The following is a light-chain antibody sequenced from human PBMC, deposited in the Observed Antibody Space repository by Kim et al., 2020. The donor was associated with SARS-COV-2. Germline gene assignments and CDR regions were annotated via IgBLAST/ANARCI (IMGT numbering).Light chain of an antibody. CDR1: QSVTSSY. CDR2: GAS. CDR3: QQYVTSLRT. J-gene: IGKJ1*01. V-gene: IGKV3-20*01. Sequence: EIVLTQSPGTLSLSPGERATLSCRASQSVTSSYLAWYQQKPGQPPRLLIYGASNRATGIPDRFSGSGSGTDFTLTISRLESEDLAVYYWQQYVTSLRTFGQGTKLEIK.